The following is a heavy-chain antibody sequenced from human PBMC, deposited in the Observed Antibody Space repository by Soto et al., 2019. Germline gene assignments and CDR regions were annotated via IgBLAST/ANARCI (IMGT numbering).Heavy chain of an antibody. V-gene: IGHV1-8*01. CDR2: MNPNRTNT. J-gene: IGHJ5*02. D-gene: IGHD2-2*01. CDR3: VRGGFLSHDHVIIAPATLGFDP. CDR1: GYTFTTYD. Sequence: QVQLMQSGAEVKKPGASVKVSCKASGYTFTTYDINWVRQAPGQGLEWMGWMNPNRTNTAYAEKFQGRVTMTRDTSISTAYRELSSLRYDDTAVYYCVRGGFLSHDHVIIAPATLGFDPWGQGTLVTVSS.